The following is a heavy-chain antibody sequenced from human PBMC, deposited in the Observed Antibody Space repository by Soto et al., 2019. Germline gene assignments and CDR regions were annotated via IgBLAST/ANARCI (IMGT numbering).Heavy chain of an antibody. J-gene: IGHJ4*02. D-gene: IGHD5-18*01. Sequence: PSETLSLTCTVSGGSVSRGDYYWSWIRQPPGKGLEWSGYISNTGSTYYNPSLKSRVFISVDTSKNQFSLRLSSVTAADTAVYYCARFPRRDTAMPDWGQGTLVTVSS. V-gene: IGHV4-30-4*01. CDR1: GGSVSRGDYY. CDR2: ISNTGST. CDR3: ARFPRRDTAMPD.